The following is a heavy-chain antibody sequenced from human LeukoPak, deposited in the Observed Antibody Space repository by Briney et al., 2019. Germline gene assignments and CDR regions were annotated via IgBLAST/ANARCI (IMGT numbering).Heavy chain of an antibody. Sequence: PGGSLRLSCAASGFTFSDYYMSWIRQAPGKGLEWVANIKQDGSEKYYVDSVKGRFTISRDNAKNSLYLQMNSLRAEDTAVYYCARDEQQLVMFDYWGQGTLVTVSS. V-gene: IGHV3-7*01. J-gene: IGHJ4*02. CDR1: GFTFSDYY. D-gene: IGHD6-13*01. CDR2: IKQDGSEK. CDR3: ARDEQQLVMFDY.